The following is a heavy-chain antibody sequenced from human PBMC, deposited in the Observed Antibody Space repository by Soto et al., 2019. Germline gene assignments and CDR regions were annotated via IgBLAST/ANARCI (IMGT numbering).Heavy chain of an antibody. Sequence: SVKVSCKASGGTFSSYAISWVRQAPGQGLEWMGGIIPIFGTANYAQKFQGRVTITADESTSTAYMELSSLRSEDTAVYYCARHSRLLRWYASYYYYGMDVWGQGTTVTVS. J-gene: IGHJ6*02. CDR2: IIPIFGTA. V-gene: IGHV1-69*13. D-gene: IGHD4-17*01. CDR1: GGTFSSYA. CDR3: ARHSRLLRWYASYYYYGMDV.